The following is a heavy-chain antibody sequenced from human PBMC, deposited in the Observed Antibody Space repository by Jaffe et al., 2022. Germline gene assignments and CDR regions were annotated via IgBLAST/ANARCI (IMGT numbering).Heavy chain of an antibody. Sequence: EVQLVESGGGLVQPGRSLRLSCAASGFTFDDYAMHWVRQAPGKGLEWVSGISWNSGSIGYADSVKGRFTISRDNAKNSLYLQMNSLRAEDTALYYCVKVGGVMDYYYYYMDVWGKGTTVTVSS. J-gene: IGHJ6*03. CDR3: VKVGGVMDYYYYYMDV. D-gene: IGHD3-16*01. V-gene: IGHV3-9*01. CDR2: ISWNSGSI. CDR1: GFTFDDYA.